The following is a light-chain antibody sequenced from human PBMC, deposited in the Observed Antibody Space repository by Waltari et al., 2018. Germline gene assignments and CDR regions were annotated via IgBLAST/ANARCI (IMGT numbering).Light chain of an antibody. J-gene: IGKJ2*01. CDR3: QQYNNWLYT. CDR2: DAS. Sequence: ERVMTQSPATLSVSPGETATLSCRASQSASTNLAWYQQKAGQAPRLLIYDASIRATGVPARFSGSGAGTEFTLTITGLQSEDFAAYYCQQYNNWLYTFGQGTKLEIK. V-gene: IGKV3-15*01. CDR1: QSASTN.